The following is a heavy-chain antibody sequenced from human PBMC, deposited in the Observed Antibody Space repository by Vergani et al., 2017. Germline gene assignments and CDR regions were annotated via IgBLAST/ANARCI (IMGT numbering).Heavy chain of an antibody. J-gene: IGHJ6*03. CDR3: AKDSFHNRGGVYDYYYMDV. Sequence: EVQLLESGGGLVQPGGSLRLSCAASGFTFSSYAMSWVRQAPGKGLEWVSAISGSGGSTYYADSVKGRFTISRDNSKNTLYLQMNSLRAEDTAVYYCAKDSFHNRGGVYDYYYMDVWGKGTTVTVSS. CDR2: ISGSGGST. D-gene: IGHD1-14*01. V-gene: IGHV3-23*01. CDR1: GFTFSSYA.